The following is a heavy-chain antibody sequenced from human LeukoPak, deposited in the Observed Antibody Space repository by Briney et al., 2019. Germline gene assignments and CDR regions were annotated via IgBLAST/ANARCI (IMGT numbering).Heavy chain of an antibody. CDR1: GGSISSYY. D-gene: IGHD3-22*01. V-gene: IGHV4-59*08. CDR2: IYHSGST. J-gene: IGHJ6*03. Sequence: SETLSLTCTVSGGSISSYYWSWIRQPPGRGLEWIGSIYHSGSTYYNPSLKSRVTISVDTSKNQFSLKLSSVTAADTAVYYCARYDYYDSSASTYYYYIDVWGKGTTVTVS. CDR3: ARYDYYDSSASTYYYYIDV.